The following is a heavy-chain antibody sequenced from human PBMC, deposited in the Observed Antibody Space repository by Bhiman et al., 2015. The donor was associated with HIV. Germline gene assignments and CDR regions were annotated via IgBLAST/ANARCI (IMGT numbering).Heavy chain of an antibody. CDR1: GFTFSSYS. CDR2: ISSSSYYI. V-gene: IGHV3-21*01. J-gene: IGHJ5*02. Sequence: EVQLVESGGGLVKPGGSVRLSCGASGFTFSSYSMNWVRQAPGKGLDWVSSISSSSYYIYYADSVKGRFTISRDNAKNSLYLQMNSLRAEDTAVYYCARGSSSSLSAERFDPWGQGTLVTVSS. CDR3: ARGSSSSLSAERFDP. D-gene: IGHD6-6*01.